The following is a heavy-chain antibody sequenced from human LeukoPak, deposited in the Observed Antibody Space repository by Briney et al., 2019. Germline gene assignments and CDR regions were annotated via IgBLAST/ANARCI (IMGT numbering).Heavy chain of an antibody. CDR2: IYYGGST. J-gene: IGHJ3*02. V-gene: IGHV4-59*01. CDR3: ARSVRSQQDAFDI. Sequence: SETLSLTCTVSGGSISSYYWSWIRQPPGKGLEWIGYIYYGGSTNYNPSLKSRVTISVDTSKNQFSLKLSSVTAADTAVYYCARSVRSQQDAFDIWGQGTMVTVSS. CDR1: GGSISSYY.